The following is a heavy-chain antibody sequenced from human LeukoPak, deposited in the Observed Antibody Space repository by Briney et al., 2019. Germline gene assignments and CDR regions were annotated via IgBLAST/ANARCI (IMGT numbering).Heavy chain of an antibody. CDR1: GFIFSSYG. CDR3: AKGVTMVRGGPIGY. V-gene: IGHV3-30*02. D-gene: IGHD3-10*01. CDR2: IRYDGSNK. Sequence: GGSLRLSCAASGFIFSSYGMHWVRQAPGKGLEWVAFIRYDGSNKYYADSVKGRFTISRDNSKNTLYLQMNSLRAEDTVVYYCAKGVTMVRGGPIGYWGQGTLVTVSS. J-gene: IGHJ4*02.